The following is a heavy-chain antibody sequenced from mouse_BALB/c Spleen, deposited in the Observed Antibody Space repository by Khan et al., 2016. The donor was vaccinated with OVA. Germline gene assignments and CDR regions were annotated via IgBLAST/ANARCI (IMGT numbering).Heavy chain of an antibody. CDR3: ARHSYGYDFTY. CDR1: GFSLTTYG. V-gene: IGHV2-2*01. Sequence: QVQLKQSGPGLVQPSQSLSITCTVSGFSLTTYGIHWVRQSPGKGLEWLGVIWNGGNTDYNAPFISRLNISQDNSQSQVFFKMNSLQADDTAIYCCARHSYGYDFTYWGQGTLVTVSA. J-gene: IGHJ3*01. D-gene: IGHD2-2*01. CDR2: IWNGGNT.